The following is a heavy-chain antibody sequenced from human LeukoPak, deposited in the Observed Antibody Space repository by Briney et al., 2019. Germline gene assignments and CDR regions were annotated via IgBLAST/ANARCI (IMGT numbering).Heavy chain of an antibody. CDR2: INHSGST. CDR1: GGSFSGYY. Sequence: SETLSLTCAVYGGSFSGYYWSWIRQPPGKGLEWIGEINHSGSTNYNPSLKSRVTISVDTSKNQFSLKLSSVAAADTAVYYCARGKRYSYGYGGPHDAFDIWGQGTMVTVSS. CDR3: ARGKRYSYGYGGPHDAFDI. D-gene: IGHD5-18*01. V-gene: IGHV4-34*01. J-gene: IGHJ3*02.